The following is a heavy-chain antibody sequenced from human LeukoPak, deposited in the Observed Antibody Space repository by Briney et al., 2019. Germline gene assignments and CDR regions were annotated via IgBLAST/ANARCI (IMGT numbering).Heavy chain of an antibody. Sequence: SETLSLTCAVSGGSISSGGYSWSWIRQPPGKGLEWIGYIYHSGSTYYNPSLKSRVTISVDRSKNQFSLKLSSVTAADTAVYYCARGDVEMATIKAIDYWGQGTLITVSS. CDR2: IYHSGST. CDR1: GGSISSGGYS. V-gene: IGHV4-30-2*01. CDR3: ARGDVEMATIKAIDY. D-gene: IGHD5-24*01. J-gene: IGHJ4*02.